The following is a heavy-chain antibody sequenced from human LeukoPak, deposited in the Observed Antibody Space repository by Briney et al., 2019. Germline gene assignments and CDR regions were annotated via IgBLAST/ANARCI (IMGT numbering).Heavy chain of an antibody. CDR3: AKRPTYYYESSGFYLDS. D-gene: IGHD3-22*01. CDR1: GFTFSSYA. V-gene: IGHV3-23*01. Sequence: GGSLRLSCAASGFTFSSYAMSWVRQAPGKGLEWVSAISGSGGTTYYADSVKGRFTISRDNSKNTLYVQMNSLRAEDTAVYYCAKRPTYYYESSGFYLDSWGQGTLVTVSS. CDR2: ISGSGGTT. J-gene: IGHJ4*02.